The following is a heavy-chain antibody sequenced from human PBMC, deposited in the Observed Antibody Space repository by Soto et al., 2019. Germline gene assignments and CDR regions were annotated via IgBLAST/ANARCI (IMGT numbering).Heavy chain of an antibody. J-gene: IGHJ5*02. V-gene: IGHV5-51*01. Sequence: GSLKISCKGSGYSFTSYWIGWVRQMPGKGLEWMGIIYPGDSDTRYSPSFQGQVTISADKSISTAYLPWSSLKASDTAIYYCARGRENQQLVPTLGLSWFDPWGQGPLVAV. D-gene: IGHD6-6*01. CDR2: IYPGDSDT. CDR1: GYSFTSYW. CDR3: ARGRENQQLVPTLGLSWFDP.